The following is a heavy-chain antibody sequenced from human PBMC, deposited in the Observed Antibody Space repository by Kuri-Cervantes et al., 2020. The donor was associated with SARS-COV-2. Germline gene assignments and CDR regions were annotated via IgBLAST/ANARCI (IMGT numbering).Heavy chain of an antibody. CDR1: GFTFSSYA. D-gene: IGHD3-10*01. CDR3: ARDYQYYYGSGSYYLVYYYYGMDV. Sequence: LSLTCAASGFTFSSYAMSWVRQAPGKGLVWVSRINSDGSSTSYADSVKGRFTISRDNAKNTLYLQMNSLRAEDTAVYYCARDYQYYYGSGSYYLVYYYYGMDVWGQGTTVTVSS. J-gene: IGHJ6*02. V-gene: IGHV3-74*01. CDR2: INSDGSST.